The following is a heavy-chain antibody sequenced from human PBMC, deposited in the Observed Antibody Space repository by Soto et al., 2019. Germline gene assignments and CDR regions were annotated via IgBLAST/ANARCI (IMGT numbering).Heavy chain of an antibody. Sequence: GASVKVSCKASGYTFTSYDINWVRQATGQGLEWMGWMNPNSGNTGYAQKFQGRVTMTRNTSISTAYMGLSSLRSEDTAVYYCARGWRDYYGQDAFDIWGQGTMVTVSS. CDR3: ARGWRDYYGQDAFDI. J-gene: IGHJ3*02. V-gene: IGHV1-8*01. CDR2: MNPNSGNT. CDR1: GYTFTSYD. D-gene: IGHD3-10*01.